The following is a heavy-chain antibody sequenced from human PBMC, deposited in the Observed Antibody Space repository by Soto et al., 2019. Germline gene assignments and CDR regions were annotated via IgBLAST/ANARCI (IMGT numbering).Heavy chain of an antibody. J-gene: IGHJ5*02. V-gene: IGHV3-23*01. CDR3: SKGEMSTIRNSFDP. Sequence: LRLSCTASGFNTRFYSMSWVRQTPGKGLEWVAALSRSGGATYYADSVRGRFTISRDASKDTLFLQMSNLRAEDTALYYCSKGEMSTIRNSFDPWGQGTLVTVSS. D-gene: IGHD1-7*01. CDR1: GFNTRFYS. CDR2: LSRSGGAT.